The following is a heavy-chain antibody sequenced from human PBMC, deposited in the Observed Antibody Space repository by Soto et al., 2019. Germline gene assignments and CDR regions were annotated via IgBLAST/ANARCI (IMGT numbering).Heavy chain of an antibody. D-gene: IGHD6-13*01. CDR3: TKNGQLPYYYGMDV. CDR1: GYTFTRYG. CDR2: ISGYNGDT. J-gene: IGHJ6*02. V-gene: IGHV1-18*01. Sequence: QVQLVQSGGEVKKPGASVKVSCKTSGYTFTRYGISWVRQAPGQGLEWMGWISGYNGDTNYAQKFQDRVTMTIDTTTTTYYMVLRRLTYDDTAVYYSTKNGQLPYYYGMDVWGQGTTVTVSS.